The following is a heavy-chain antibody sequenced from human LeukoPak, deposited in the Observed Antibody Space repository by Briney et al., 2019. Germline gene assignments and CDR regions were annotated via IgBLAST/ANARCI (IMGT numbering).Heavy chain of an antibody. J-gene: IGHJ4*02. CDR3: ARDLIVGATRDDY. Sequence: ASVKVSCKASGYIFATYGITWVRQAPGQGFEWMGWISAYNGNTNYAQKLQGRVTMTTDTSTSTAYMELRSLRSDDTAVYYCARDLIVGATRDDYWGQGTLVTVSS. CDR2: ISAYNGNT. CDR1: GYIFATYG. V-gene: IGHV1-18*01. D-gene: IGHD1-26*01.